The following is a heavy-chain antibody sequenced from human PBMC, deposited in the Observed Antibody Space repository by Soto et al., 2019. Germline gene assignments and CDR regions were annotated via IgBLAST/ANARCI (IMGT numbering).Heavy chain of an antibody. J-gene: IGHJ4*02. D-gene: IGHD3-22*01. CDR2: MNPNSGNT. CDR1: GYTFTSYD. V-gene: IGHV1-8*01. CDR3: AGGSAGYNYYDSSGYYEDY. Sequence: ASVKVSCKASGYTFTSYDINWVRQATGQGLEWMGWMNPNSGNTGYAQKFQGRVTMTRNTSISTAYMELSSLRSEDTAVYYCAGGSAGYNYYDSSGYYEDYWGQGTLVTVSS.